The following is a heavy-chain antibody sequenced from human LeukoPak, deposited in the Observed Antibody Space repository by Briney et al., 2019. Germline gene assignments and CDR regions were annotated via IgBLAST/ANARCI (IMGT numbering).Heavy chain of an antibody. V-gene: IGHV4-39*01. Sequence: SETLSLTCTVSGGSISGSSYYWGWIRQPPGKGLEWIGSIYYSGSTYYNPSLKSRVTISVDTSKNQFSLKLSSVTAADTAVYYCARQQWLVNWFDPWGQGTLVTASS. J-gene: IGHJ5*02. CDR3: ARQQWLVNWFDP. CDR2: IYYSGST. CDR1: GGSISGSSYY. D-gene: IGHD6-19*01.